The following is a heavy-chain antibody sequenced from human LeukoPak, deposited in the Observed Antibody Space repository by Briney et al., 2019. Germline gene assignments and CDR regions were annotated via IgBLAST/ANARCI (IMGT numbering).Heavy chain of an antibody. Sequence: SSEALSLTCTVSGGSISSYYWSWIRQPPGKGLEWIGYIYYSGSTYYNPSLKSRLTISVHTSKNQFSLKLSSVTAADTAVYYCAREDGYSNFLDYWGQGTLVTVSS. D-gene: IGHD4-11*01. J-gene: IGHJ4*02. V-gene: IGHV4-30-4*08. CDR1: GGSISSYY. CDR2: IYYSGST. CDR3: AREDGYSNFLDY.